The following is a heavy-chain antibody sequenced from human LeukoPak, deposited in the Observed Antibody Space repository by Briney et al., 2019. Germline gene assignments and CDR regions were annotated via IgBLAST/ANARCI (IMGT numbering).Heavy chain of an antibody. CDR2: ISAYNGNT. CDR1: GYTFTSYG. CDR3: AREGDGYSGYDSVWSYYYYGMDV. J-gene: IGHJ6*02. D-gene: IGHD5-12*01. V-gene: IGHV1-18*01. Sequence: ASVKVSCKAPGYTFTSYGISWVRQAPGQGLEWMGWISAYNGNTNYAQKLQGRVTMTTDTSTSTAYMELRSLRSDDTAVYYCAREGDGYSGYDSVWSYYYYGMDVWGQGTTVTVSS.